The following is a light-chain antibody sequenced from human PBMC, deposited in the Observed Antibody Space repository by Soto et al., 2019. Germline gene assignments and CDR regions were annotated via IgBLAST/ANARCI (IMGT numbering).Light chain of an antibody. J-gene: IGLJ1*01. Sequence: QSALTQPPSASGSPGQSVTISCTGTSSDVGGYNYVSWYQQHPGKAPKLMIYEVSTRPSGVPDRFSGSKSGNTASLTVSGLQAEDEADYCCSSYAGSNNFVFGTGTKLTVL. V-gene: IGLV2-8*01. CDR3: SSYAGSNNFV. CDR1: SSDVGGYNY. CDR2: EVS.